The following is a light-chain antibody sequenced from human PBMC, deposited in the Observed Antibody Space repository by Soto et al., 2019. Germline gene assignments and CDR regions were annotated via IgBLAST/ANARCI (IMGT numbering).Light chain of an antibody. V-gene: IGKV1-17*01. J-gene: IGKJ1*01. Sequence: DIQMTQSPSSLSASVGDRVIITCRASQGIGDDLGWYQQKPGKAPKRLICAASSLQSGVPSRFSGSGSGTDFTLTISGLQPDDFASYYCLQHNTYPWTFGPGTKVEVK. CDR1: QGIGDD. CDR3: LQHNTYPWT. CDR2: AAS.